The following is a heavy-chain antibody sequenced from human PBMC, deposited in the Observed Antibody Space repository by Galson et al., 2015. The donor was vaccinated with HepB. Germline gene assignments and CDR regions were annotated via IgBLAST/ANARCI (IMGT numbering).Heavy chain of an antibody. D-gene: IGHD3-10*01. Sequence: SLRLSCAASGFTFSSYNMNWVRQAPGKGLEWVSSISSSGSYIYYADSVKGRFTISRDNAKKSLYLQMNSLRAEDTAVYYCASPQTLGHHYGSGTGDYWGQGTLVTVSS. V-gene: IGHV3-21*01. J-gene: IGHJ4*02. CDR3: ASPQTLGHHYGSGTGDY. CDR1: GFTFSSYN. CDR2: ISSSGSYI.